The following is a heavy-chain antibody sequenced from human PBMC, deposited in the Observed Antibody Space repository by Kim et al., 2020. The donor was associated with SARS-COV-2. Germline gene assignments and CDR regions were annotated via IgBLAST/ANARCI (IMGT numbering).Heavy chain of an antibody. D-gene: IGHD3-10*01. J-gene: IGHJ4*02. CDR2: INHSGST. V-gene: IGHV4-34*01. CDR3: ARDREVRGAIDY. Sequence: SETLSLTCAVYGGSFSGYYWSWIRQPPGKGLEWIGEINHSGSTNYNPSLKSRVTISVDTSKNQFSLKLSSVTAADTAVYYCARDREVRGAIDYWGQGTLV. CDR1: GGSFSGYY.